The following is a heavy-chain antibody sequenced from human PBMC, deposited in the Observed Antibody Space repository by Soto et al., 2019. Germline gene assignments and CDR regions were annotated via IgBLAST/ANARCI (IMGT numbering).Heavy chain of an antibody. Sequence: ETLALTCKVCGGSMSSYYWSWIRQPPGKGLEWIGYIYYSGSTNYNPSLKSRVTISVDTSKNQFSLKLSSVTAADTAVYYCARGPWRWDYYYFDYWGQGTLVTVSS. J-gene: IGHJ4*02. CDR2: IYYSGST. D-gene: IGHD1-7*01. CDR1: GGSMSSYY. V-gene: IGHV4-59*01. CDR3: ARGPWRWDYYYFDY.